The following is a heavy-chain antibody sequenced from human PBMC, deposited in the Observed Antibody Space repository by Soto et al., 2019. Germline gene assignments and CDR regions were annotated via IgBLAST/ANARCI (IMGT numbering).Heavy chain of an antibody. CDR2: MNPKSGNT. J-gene: IGHJ4*02. V-gene: IGHV1-8*01. D-gene: IGHD4-17*01. CDR3: VRVYGEIDY. Sequence: QVQLVQSGAEVKKPGASVKVSCKASGYTFTNYDINWVRQATGQGLEWMGWMNPKSGNTGYAQPFQGRVIMTRSTSISTAYMELSSLRSEVTAVYYCVRVYGEIDYWGQGTLVTVSS. CDR1: GYTFTNYD.